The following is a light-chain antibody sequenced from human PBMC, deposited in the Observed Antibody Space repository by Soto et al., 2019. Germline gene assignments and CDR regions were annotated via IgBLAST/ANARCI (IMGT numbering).Light chain of an antibody. Sequence: DIVMTQSPATLSVSPGETATLSCRASQSVSSNLAWYQQKPGQAPRLLIFGASTRATGIPARFSGSGSGTEFTLTISSLQSEDFAVYHCQQYNIWPWTFGQGTKVEIK. J-gene: IGKJ1*01. CDR2: GAS. V-gene: IGKV3-15*01. CDR3: QQYNIWPWT. CDR1: QSVSSN.